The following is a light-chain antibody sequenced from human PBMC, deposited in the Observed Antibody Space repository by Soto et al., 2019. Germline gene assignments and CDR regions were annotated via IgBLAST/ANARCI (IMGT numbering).Light chain of an antibody. Sequence: QSVLTQPASVSGSPGQSITISCTGTSSDVGGYSYVSWYQHHPGKAPKLMIYDVSSRPSGVSNRFSGSKSGNTASLTISGLQAEDEADYYCSSYTSSSTLYVFGTGTKVTVL. J-gene: IGLJ1*01. V-gene: IGLV2-14*03. CDR2: DVS. CDR1: SSDVGGYSY. CDR3: SSYTSSSTLYV.